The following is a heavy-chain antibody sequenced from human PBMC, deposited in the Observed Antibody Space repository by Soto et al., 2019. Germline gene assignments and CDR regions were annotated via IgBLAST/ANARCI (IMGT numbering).Heavy chain of an antibody. Sequence: GGSLRLSCAASGFTFSSYAMSWVRQAPVKGLEWVANIKQDGSDEYYVDSVKGRFTISRDNAKNSLYLQMNSLRAEDTAVYYCARPPGWRDAFDIWGQGTLVTVSS. V-gene: IGHV3-7*01. CDR2: IKQDGSDE. D-gene: IGHD2-15*01. CDR3: ARPPGWRDAFDI. J-gene: IGHJ3*02. CDR1: GFTFSSYA.